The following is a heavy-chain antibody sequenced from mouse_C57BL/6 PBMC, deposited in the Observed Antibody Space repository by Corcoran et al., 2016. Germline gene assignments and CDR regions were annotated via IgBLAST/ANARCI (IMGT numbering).Heavy chain of an antibody. Sequence: QIQLQQSGPELVKPGASVKISCKASVYPFTDYYINWVKQRPGQGLEWIGWIYPGSGNTKYNEKFKGKATLTVDTSSSTAYMQRSSLTSEDSAVYFGARNYYGSSPYAMDYWGQGTSVTVSS. J-gene: IGHJ4*01. V-gene: IGHV1-84*01. CDR3: ARNYYGSSPYAMDY. CDR1: VYPFTDYY. D-gene: IGHD1-1*01. CDR2: IYPGSGNT.